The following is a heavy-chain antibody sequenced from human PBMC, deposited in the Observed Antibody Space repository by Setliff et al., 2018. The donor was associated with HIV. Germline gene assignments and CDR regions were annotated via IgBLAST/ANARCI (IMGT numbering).Heavy chain of an antibody. Sequence: NPSETLSLTCTVSGGSISSYYWSWIRQPAGKGLEWIGHIYTSGSTNYNPSLKSRVTMSVDTSKNQFSLKLSSVTAADTAVYYCARVSSTYWYSIFRNYYYHMDVWGKGTTVTVSS. D-gene: IGHD2-8*02. V-gene: IGHV4-4*07. CDR3: ARVSSTYWYSIFRNYYYHMDV. CDR2: IYTSGST. J-gene: IGHJ6*03. CDR1: GGSISSYY.